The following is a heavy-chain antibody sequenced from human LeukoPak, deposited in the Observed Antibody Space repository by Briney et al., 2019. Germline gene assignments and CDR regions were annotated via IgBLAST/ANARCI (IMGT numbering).Heavy chain of an antibody. Sequence: PSETLSLTCTVSGGSISSYYWGWIRQPPGKGLEWIGSSLHSGSTYYNPSLKSRVTISVDTSKNQFSLKLNSVTAADTAVYYCARGSASDYWGQGTLVTVSS. J-gene: IGHJ4*02. CDR1: GGSISSYY. CDR2: SLHSGST. V-gene: IGHV4-38-2*02. D-gene: IGHD3-10*01. CDR3: ARGSASDY.